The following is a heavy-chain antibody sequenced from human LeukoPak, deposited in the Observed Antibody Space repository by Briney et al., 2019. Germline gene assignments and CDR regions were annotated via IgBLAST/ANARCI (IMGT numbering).Heavy chain of an antibody. D-gene: IGHD6-13*01. CDR1: GGTFSSYA. CDR2: IIPIFGTA. CDR3: AGGGGIAAAGHQDWFDP. J-gene: IGHJ5*02. Sequence: ASVKVSCKASGGTFSSYAISWVRQAPGQGLEWMGGIIPIFGTANYAQKFQGRVTITADESTSTAYMELSSLRSEDTAVYYCAGGGGIAAAGHQDWFDPWGQGTLVTVSS. V-gene: IGHV1-69*13.